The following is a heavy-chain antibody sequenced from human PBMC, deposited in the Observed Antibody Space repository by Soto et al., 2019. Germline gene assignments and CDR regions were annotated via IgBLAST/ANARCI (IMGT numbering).Heavy chain of an antibody. Sequence: GGSLRLSCAASGFTVSSNYMSWVRQAPGKGLEWVSVIYSGGSTYYADSVKGRFTISRHNSKNTLYLQMNGLRAEDTAVYYCARVGIAVAVRAFDIWGQGTMVTVSS. V-gene: IGHV3-53*04. D-gene: IGHD6-19*01. CDR3: ARVGIAVAVRAFDI. J-gene: IGHJ3*02. CDR2: IYSGGST. CDR1: GFTVSSNY.